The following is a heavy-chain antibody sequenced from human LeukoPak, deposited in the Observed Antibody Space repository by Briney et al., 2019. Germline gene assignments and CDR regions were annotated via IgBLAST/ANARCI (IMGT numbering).Heavy chain of an antibody. CDR2: ISYDGSNK. J-gene: IGHJ4*02. D-gene: IGHD3-10*01. Sequence: GSLRLSCAASGFTFSSYAMHWVRQAPGKGLEWVAVISYDGSNKYYADSVKGRFTNSRDNSKNTLYLQMNSLRAEDTAVYYCARDDGSGSDGFDYWGQGTLVTVSS. CDR3: ARDDGSGSDGFDY. CDR1: GFTFSSYA. V-gene: IGHV3-30*01.